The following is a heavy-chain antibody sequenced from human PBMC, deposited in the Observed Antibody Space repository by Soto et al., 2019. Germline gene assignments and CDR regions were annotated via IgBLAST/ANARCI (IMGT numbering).Heavy chain of an antibody. CDR3: ARDIGGSSYDWFDP. CDR2: IIPILGIA. V-gene: IGHV1-69*04. CDR1: GGTFSSYT. D-gene: IGHD1-26*01. Sequence: SVKVSCKASGGTFSSYTISWLLQAPGQGLEWMGRIIPILGIANYAQKFQGRVTITADESTSTAYMELSSLRSEDTAVYYCARDIGGSSYDWFDPWGQGTLVTVSS. J-gene: IGHJ5*02.